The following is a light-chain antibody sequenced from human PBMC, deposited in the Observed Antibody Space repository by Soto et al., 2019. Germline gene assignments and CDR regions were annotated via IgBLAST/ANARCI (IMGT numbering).Light chain of an antibody. CDR2: GAS. V-gene: IGKV3-15*01. Sequence: EIVMTQSPATLSVSPGERETLSCRASQSVSSNLAWYQQKPGHAPRLLIYGASTRATGIPARFSGSGSGTEFTLTISSLQSEDFAVYYCQQYNNWPPLTFGGGTKVEIK. CDR1: QSVSSN. J-gene: IGKJ4*01. CDR3: QQYNNWPPLT.